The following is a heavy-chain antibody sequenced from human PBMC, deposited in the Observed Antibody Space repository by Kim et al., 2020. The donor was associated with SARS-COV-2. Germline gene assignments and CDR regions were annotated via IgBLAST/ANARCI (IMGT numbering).Heavy chain of an antibody. V-gene: IGHV3-74*01. J-gene: IGHJ6*02. CDR1: GFTFSNYW. Sequence: GGSLRLSCAASGFTFSNYWMHWVRQAPGKGLVWVSRIKSDGSSTDYADSVKGRFTISRDHAKNTLYLQMNSVRAEDTAVYYCAKLDFFGMDVWGQGTTVVVSS. CDR2: IKSDGSST. CDR3: AKLDFFGMDV. D-gene: IGHD3-3*02.